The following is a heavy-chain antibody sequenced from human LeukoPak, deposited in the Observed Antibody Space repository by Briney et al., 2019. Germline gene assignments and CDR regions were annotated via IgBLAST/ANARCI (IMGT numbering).Heavy chain of an antibody. V-gene: IGHV3-23*01. CDR1: GFRFSNYA. Sequence: GGSLRLSCGASGFRFSNYAMSWVRQAPGKGLEWVSSISGSGGSTYYTDSVKGRFAISRDNSKSTLYLQMNSLGTDDTALYYCVKGGQNYDFWRFDYWGQGTLVTASS. J-gene: IGHJ4*02. CDR2: ISGSGGST. CDR3: VKGGQNYDFWRFDY. D-gene: IGHD3-3*01.